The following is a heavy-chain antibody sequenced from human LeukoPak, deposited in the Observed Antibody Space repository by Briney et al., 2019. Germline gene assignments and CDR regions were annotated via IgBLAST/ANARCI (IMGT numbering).Heavy chain of an antibody. CDR3: ARDSHGSRSNDSFDI. D-gene: IGHD3-22*01. CDR2: IYHSGST. Sequence: PSQTLSLTCTVSGGSISSGTYYWNWIRQPAGKGLEWIGRIYHSGSTNYNPSLKRRVTISVDTSKNKFSLTLTSVPAADTALYYCARDSHGSRSNDSFDIWGQGTMVSVSS. V-gene: IGHV4-61*02. CDR1: GGSISSGTYY. J-gene: IGHJ3*02.